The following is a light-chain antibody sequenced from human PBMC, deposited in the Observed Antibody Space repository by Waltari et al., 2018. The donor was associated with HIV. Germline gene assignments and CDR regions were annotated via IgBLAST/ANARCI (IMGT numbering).Light chain of an antibody. CDR1: SSNIGAGYD. Sequence: QSVLTQPPSVSGAPGQRVTNSCTGSSSNIGAGYDVHWYQHLPGTAPKLLIYGNSNRPSGVPDRFSGSKSGTSASLAITGLQAEDEADYYCQSYDSSLSGGDVVFGGGTKLTVL. CDR2: GNS. J-gene: IGLJ2*01. CDR3: QSYDSSLSGGDVV. V-gene: IGLV1-40*01.